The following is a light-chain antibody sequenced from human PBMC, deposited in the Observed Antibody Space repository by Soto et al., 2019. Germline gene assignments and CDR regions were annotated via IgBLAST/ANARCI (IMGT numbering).Light chain of an antibody. Sequence: DIQMTQSPSSLSAYVGDRVTITCRASQSIGSWLAWYQQRPGKAPILLIYDASNLQSGVPSRFSGGRSGTEFTLTISGLQPDDFATYYCQQYNSYWTFGPGTKVDI. V-gene: IGKV1-5*01. CDR3: QQYNSYWT. CDR2: DAS. J-gene: IGKJ1*01. CDR1: QSIGSW.